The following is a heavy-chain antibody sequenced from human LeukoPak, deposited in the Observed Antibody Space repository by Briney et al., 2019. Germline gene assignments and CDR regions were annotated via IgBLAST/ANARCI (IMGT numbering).Heavy chain of an antibody. D-gene: IGHD5-12*01. V-gene: IGHV1-2*05. J-gene: IGHJ5*02. CDR2: INPTTTNT. CDR1: GSKFAGHY. Sequence: ASVKVSCKASGSKFAGHYVHWVRQVPGQGLEWLGRINPTTTNTNYSPKFQGRVTVSRDTSISTAYMELTRLTSDDTGIYYCARGYSGYDLKFDPWGQGTPVTVTS. CDR3: ARGYSGYDLKFDP.